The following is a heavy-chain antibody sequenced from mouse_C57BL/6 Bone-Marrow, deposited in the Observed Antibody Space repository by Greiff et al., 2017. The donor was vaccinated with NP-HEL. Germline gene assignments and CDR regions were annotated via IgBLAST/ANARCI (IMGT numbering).Heavy chain of an antibody. CDR1: GFTFSSYG. CDR2: ISSGGSYT. D-gene: IGHD1-1*01. V-gene: IGHV5-6*02. Sequence: EVKVVESGGDLVKPGGSLKLSCAASGFTFSSYGMSWVRQTPDKRLEWVATISSGGSYTYYPDSVKGRFTISRDNAKNTLYLQMSSLKSEDTAMYYCARRGYGSSFFAYWGQGTLVTVSA. J-gene: IGHJ3*01. CDR3: ARRGYGSSFFAY.